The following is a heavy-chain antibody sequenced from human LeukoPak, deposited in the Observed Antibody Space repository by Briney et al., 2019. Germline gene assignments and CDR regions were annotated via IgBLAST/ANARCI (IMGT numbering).Heavy chain of an antibody. CDR3: ANEDYYDSSGYYYY. D-gene: IGHD3-22*01. Sequence: QPGGSLRLSCAASGFTFSSYAMSWVRQAPGKGLEWVSAISGSGGSTYYADSVKGRFTISRDNSKNTLYLQMNSLRAEDTAVYYCANEDYYDSSGYYYYWGQGTLVTVSS. CDR2: ISGSGGST. CDR1: GFTFSSYA. J-gene: IGHJ4*02. V-gene: IGHV3-23*01.